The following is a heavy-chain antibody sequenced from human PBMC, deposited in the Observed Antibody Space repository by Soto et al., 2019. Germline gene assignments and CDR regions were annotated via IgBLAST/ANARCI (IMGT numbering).Heavy chain of an antibody. J-gene: IGHJ3*01. CDR2: ISGSADGT. V-gene: IGHV3-23*01. Sequence: EVKLLESGGGLAQPGGSLRLSCVGSGFTFDSYAISWVRQAPGKGLQWISAISGSADGTDYAHSVKGRFTISRDNSRNTVHLQMDSLRVEDTALYYCAKDTVGGYSFWSGYYSDGLDVWGQGTMVTVSS. D-gene: IGHD3-3*01. CDR1: GFTFDSYA. CDR3: AKDTVGGYSFWSGYYSDGLDV.